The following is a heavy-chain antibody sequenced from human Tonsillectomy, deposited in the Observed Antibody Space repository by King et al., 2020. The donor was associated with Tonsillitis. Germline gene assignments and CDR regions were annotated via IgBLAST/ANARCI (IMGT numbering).Heavy chain of an antibody. V-gene: IGHV3-21*01. J-gene: IGHJ4*02. Sequence: VQLVESGGGLVKPGGSLRLSCAASGFTFSSYSMNWVRQAPGKGLEWVSSISSSSSYIYYADSVKGRFTISRDNAKNSLYLQMNSLRAEDTAVYYCARSIAAGCGDLDYWGQGTLVTVSS. CDR1: GFTFSSYS. CDR2: ISSSSSYI. CDR3: ARSIAAGCGDLDY. D-gene: IGHD6-13*01.